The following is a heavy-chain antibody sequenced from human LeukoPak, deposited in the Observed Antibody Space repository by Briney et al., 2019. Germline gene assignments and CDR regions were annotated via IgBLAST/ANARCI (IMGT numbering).Heavy chain of an antibody. V-gene: IGHV1-18*01. CDR2: ISAYNGNT. CDR3: ARDLGGDNESSY. J-gene: IGHJ4*02. CDR1: GYTFTSYG. D-gene: IGHD1-1*01. Sequence: ASVKVSCKASGYTFTSYGISWVRQAPGQGLEWMGWISAYNGNTNYAQKLQGRVTMTTDTSTSTAHMELRSLRSDDTAVYYCARDLGGDNESSYWGQGTLVTVSS.